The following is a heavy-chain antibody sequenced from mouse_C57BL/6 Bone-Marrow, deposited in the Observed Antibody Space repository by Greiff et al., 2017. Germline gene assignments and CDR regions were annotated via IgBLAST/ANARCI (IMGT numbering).Heavy chain of an antibody. V-gene: IGHV2-5*01. CDR3: AIWGIYDGYFFDY. Sequence: QVQLQQSGPGLVQPSQSLSITCTVSGFSLTSYGVHWVRQSPGKGLEWLGVIWRGGSTDYNAAFMSRLSITKDNSKSQVFFKMNSLPADDSAIYNGAIWGIYDGYFFDYWGQGTTLTVSS. CDR1: GFSLTSYG. J-gene: IGHJ2*01. D-gene: IGHD2-3*01. CDR2: IWRGGST.